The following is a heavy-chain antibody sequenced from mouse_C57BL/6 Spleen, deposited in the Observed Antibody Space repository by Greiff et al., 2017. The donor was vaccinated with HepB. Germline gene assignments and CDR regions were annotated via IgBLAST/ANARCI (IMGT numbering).Heavy chain of an antibody. V-gene: IGHV5-12*01. J-gene: IGHJ4*01. Sequence: EVKLVESGGGLVQPGGSLKLSCAASGFTFSDYYMYWVRQTPEKRLEWVAYISNGGGSTYYPDTVKGRFTISRDNAKNTLYLQMSRLKSEDTAMYYCASHYYGSKDYAMDYWGQGTSVTVSS. CDR2: ISNGGGST. CDR1: GFTFSDYY. CDR3: ASHYYGSKDYAMDY. D-gene: IGHD1-1*01.